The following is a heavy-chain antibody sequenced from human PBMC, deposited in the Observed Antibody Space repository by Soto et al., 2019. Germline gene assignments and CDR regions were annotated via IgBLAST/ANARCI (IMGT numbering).Heavy chain of an antibody. J-gene: IGHJ6*03. Sequence: ASVKVSCKASGYTFTSYGISWVRQAPGQGLEWMGWISAYNGNTNYAQKLQGRVTMTTDTSTSTAYMELRSLRSDDTAVYYCARNERGYCSSTSCYYYYFMDVWGKGTTVTVS. CDR1: GYTFTSYG. CDR2: ISAYNGNT. D-gene: IGHD2-2*03. CDR3: ARNERGYCSSTSCYYYYFMDV. V-gene: IGHV1-18*01.